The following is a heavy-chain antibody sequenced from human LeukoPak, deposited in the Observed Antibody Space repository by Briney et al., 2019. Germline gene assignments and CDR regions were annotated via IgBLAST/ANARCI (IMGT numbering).Heavy chain of an antibody. CDR3: ARRHFWSGYGGYYYYYMDV. CDR2: IYTSGST. D-gene: IGHD3-3*01. CDR1: GGSINPYF. V-gene: IGHV4-4*09. Sequence: SETLSLTCTVSGGSINPYFWSWIRQPPGKGPEWIGYIYTSGSTNYNPSLKSRVTISVDTSKNQFSLKLSSVTAADTAVYYCARRHFWSGYGGYYYYYMDVWGKGTTVTVSS. J-gene: IGHJ6*03.